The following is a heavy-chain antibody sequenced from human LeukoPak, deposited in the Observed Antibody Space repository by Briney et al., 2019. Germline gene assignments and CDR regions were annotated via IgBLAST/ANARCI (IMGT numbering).Heavy chain of an antibody. CDR2: IYPGDSDT. J-gene: IGHJ4*02. D-gene: IGHD5-12*01. CDR1: GYSFTSYW. Sequence: PGESLKISCKGSGYSFTSYWIGWVRQMPGKGLEWMGIIYPGDSDTRYSPSFQGQVTISADKSISTAYLQWSSLKASDTAMYYCARSRKEYSGYDYPHYWGQGTLVTVSS. CDR3: ARSRKEYSGYDYPHY. V-gene: IGHV5-51*01.